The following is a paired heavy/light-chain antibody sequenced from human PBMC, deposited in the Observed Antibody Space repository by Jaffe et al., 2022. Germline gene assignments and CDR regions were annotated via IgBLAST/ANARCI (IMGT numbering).Heavy chain of an antibody. V-gene: IGHV3-7*01. CDR1: GFTFSGYW. CDR3: ARSGIPYAFDI. J-gene: IGHJ3*02. CDR2: INPDGSEK. D-gene: IGHD3-10*01. Sequence: EVQLVESGGGLVQSGGSLRLSCVGSGFTFSGYWMSWVRQAPGKGLERVANINPDGSEKQYVDSVKGRFTISRDNAKSSLELQMNSLRAEDTAIYYCARSGIPYAFDIWGQGTMVTVSS.
Light chain of an antibody. J-gene: IGKJ3*01. CDR3: QHYGNL. CDR1: QSVSSNS. Sequence: EIVLTQSPGTLSLSPGERATLSCRASQSVSSNSLAWYQKKPGQAPRLLIYGTSTRATGIPDKFSGSGSGTDFTLTISRLEPEDFAVYYCQHYGNLFGPGTKVDMK. CDR2: GTS. V-gene: IGKV3-20*01.